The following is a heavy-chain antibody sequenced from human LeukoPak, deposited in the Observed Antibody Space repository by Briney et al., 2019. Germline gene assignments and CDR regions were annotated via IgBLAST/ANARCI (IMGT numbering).Heavy chain of an antibody. D-gene: IGHD6-13*01. J-gene: IGHJ3*02. CDR2: IYHSGST. CDR1: GYSISSGYY. CDR3: ARAAAAAFDI. V-gene: IGHV4-38-2*01. Sequence: SETLSLTCAVSGYSISSGYYWGWIRQPPGKGLEWTGSIYHSGSTNYNPSLKSRVTISVDTSKNQFSLKLSSVTAADTAVYYCARAAAAAFDIWGQGTMVTVSS.